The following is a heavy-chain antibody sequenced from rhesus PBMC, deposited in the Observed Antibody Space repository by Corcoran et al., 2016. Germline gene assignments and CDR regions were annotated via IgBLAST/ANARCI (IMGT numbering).Heavy chain of an antibody. Sequence: EVQLVQSWAEVQKPGASVKISCKASGYPFTAYSLHWVRQAPGKGLEWMGRVDPEDGEAIHAQKFQDRVTITADTSTDTAYMELSSLRSEDTAVYYCATSRKWVQQFEFWGQGALVTVSS. CDR3: ATSRKWVQQFEF. CDR1: GYPFTAYS. CDR2: VDPEDGEA. V-gene: IGHV1-111*02. J-gene: IGHJ1*01. D-gene: IGHD5-24*01.